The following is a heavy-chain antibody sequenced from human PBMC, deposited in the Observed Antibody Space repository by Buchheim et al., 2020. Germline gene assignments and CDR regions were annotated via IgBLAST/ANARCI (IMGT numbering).Heavy chain of an antibody. Sequence: EVQLVESGGGLVQPGGSLRLSCAASGFTFGSYWMHWVRQAPGKGLVWVSRINSDGSSTSYADSVKGRFTISRDNAKNTLYLQMNSLRAEDTAVYYCARDGVAIAARHHYYYGMDVWGQGTT. V-gene: IGHV3-74*01. D-gene: IGHD6-6*01. CDR1: GFTFGSYW. CDR3: ARDGVAIAARHHYYYGMDV. CDR2: INSDGSST. J-gene: IGHJ6*02.